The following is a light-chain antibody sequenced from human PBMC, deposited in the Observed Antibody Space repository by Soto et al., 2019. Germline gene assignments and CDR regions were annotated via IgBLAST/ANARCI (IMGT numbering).Light chain of an antibody. CDR1: SSDVGSYNL. CDR2: EGS. Sequence: QSVLTQPASVSGSPGQSITISCTGTSSDVGSYNLVSWYQQHPGKAPKLMIYEGSKRPSGVSNRFSGSKSGNTASLTISGLQAEDEADYYCCSYTDSSTNTVVFGGGTKLTVL. CDR3: CSYTDSSTNTVV. V-gene: IGLV2-14*02. J-gene: IGLJ2*01.